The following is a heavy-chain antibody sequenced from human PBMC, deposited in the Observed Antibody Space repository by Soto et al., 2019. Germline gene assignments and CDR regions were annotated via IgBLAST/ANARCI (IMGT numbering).Heavy chain of an antibody. D-gene: IGHD3-3*01. CDR3: ARTPRPALEWHEVYYYGMDV. Sequence: SVKVSCKASGGTFSSYAISWVRQAPGQGLEWMGGIIPIFGTANYAQKFQGRVTITADESTSTAYMELSSLRSEDTAVYYCARTPRPALEWHEVYYYGMDVWGQGTTVTVSS. CDR2: IIPIFGTA. J-gene: IGHJ6*02. CDR1: GGTFSSYA. V-gene: IGHV1-69*13.